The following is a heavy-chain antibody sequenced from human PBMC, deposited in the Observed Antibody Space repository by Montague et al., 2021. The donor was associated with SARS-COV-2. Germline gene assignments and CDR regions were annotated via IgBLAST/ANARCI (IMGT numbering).Heavy chain of an antibody. V-gene: IGHV4-61*01. J-gene: IGHJ5*02. Sequence: SETRSLTCTVSGGSVSSGSYYWSWIRQPPGKGLEWIGYIYYSGSTNYNPSLKSRVTISVDTSKNQFSLKLSSVTAADTAVYYCASSGWYPGWFDPWGQGTLVTVSS. CDR1: GGSVSSGSYY. CDR3: ASSGWYPGWFDP. D-gene: IGHD6-19*01. CDR2: IYYSGST.